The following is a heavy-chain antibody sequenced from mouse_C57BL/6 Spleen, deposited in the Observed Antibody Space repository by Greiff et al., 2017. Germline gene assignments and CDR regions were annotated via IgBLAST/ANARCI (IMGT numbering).Heavy chain of an antibody. CDR2: ISDGGSYT. Sequence: DVKLVESGGGLVKPGGSLKLSCAASGFTFSSYAMSWVRQTPEKRLEWVATISDGGSYTYYPDNVKGRFTISRDNAKNNLYLQMSHLKSEDTAMYYCAREDYYGSSDYWGQGTTLTVSS. D-gene: IGHD1-1*01. CDR1: GFTFSSYA. V-gene: IGHV5-4*01. CDR3: AREDYYGSSDY. J-gene: IGHJ2*01.